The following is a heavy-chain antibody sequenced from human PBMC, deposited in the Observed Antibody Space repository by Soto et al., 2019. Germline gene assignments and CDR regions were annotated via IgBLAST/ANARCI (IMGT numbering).Heavy chain of an antibody. CDR3: ARQNYSYTSSWGFYYGMDV. Sequence: QVQLVQSGAEVKKPGSSVKVSCKASGGTFSNYAISWVRQAPGEGLEWMGGITPIFGTAKYALKFQGRVTITADKSTTTAYMELSSLRSEDTAVYYCARQNYSYTSSWGFYYGMDVWGQGTTVTVSS. D-gene: IGHD6-13*01. V-gene: IGHV1-69*06. CDR1: GGTFSNYA. J-gene: IGHJ6*02. CDR2: ITPIFGTA.